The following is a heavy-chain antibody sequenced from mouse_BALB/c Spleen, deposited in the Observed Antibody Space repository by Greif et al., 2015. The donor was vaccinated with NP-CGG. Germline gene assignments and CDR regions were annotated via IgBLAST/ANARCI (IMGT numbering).Heavy chain of an antibody. D-gene: IGHD2-4*01. J-gene: IGHJ3*01. CDR2: IYPGNVNT. V-gene: IGHV1S56*01. CDR3: ARFGEIFYDYGGFAY. Sequence: QVQLQQSGPELVKPGASVRISCKASGYTFTSYYIHWVKQRPGQGLEWIGWIYPGNVNTKYNEKFKGKATLTADKSSSTAYMQLSSLTSEDSAVYFCARFGEIFYDYGGFAYWGQGTLVTVSA. CDR1: GYTFTSYY.